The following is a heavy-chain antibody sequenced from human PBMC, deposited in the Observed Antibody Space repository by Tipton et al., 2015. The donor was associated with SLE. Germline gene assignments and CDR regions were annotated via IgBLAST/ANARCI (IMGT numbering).Heavy chain of an antibody. D-gene: IGHD1-26*01. CDR3: ARGWGGYYNY. Sequence: SLRLSCAVSGFTVSSDYMSWVRQAPGKGLEWVSVIYSYGSTYYADSVKGRFTISRLSSENTLYLQMDSLRPEDTATYYCARGWGGYYNYWGQGTLVTVSS. CDR2: IYSYGST. V-gene: IGHV3-66*03. CDR1: GFTVSSDY. J-gene: IGHJ4*02.